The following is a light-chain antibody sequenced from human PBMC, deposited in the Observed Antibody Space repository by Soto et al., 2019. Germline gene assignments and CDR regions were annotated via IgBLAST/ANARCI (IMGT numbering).Light chain of an antibody. V-gene: IGKV1-9*01. CDR3: QQHNSYPLT. CDR1: QGISSY. Sequence: DLQLTQSPSFLSASVGDRVTITCRASQGISSYLAWYQQKPGKAPNPLIYTASTLQSGVPSRFSGSGSGTEFTLTISSLQPEDFATYYCQQHNSYPLTFGGGTKVEIK. CDR2: TAS. J-gene: IGKJ4*01.